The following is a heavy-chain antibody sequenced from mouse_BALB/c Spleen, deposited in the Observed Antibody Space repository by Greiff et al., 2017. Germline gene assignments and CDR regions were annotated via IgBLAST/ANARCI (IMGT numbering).Heavy chain of an antibody. CDR3: SLRVPFDY. CDR2: IDPENGDT. J-gene: IGHJ2*01. D-gene: IGHD1-1*01. CDR1: GFNIKDYY. Sequence: VQLKQSGAELVRSGASVKLSCTASGFNIKDYYMHWVKQRPEQGLEWIGWIDPENGDTEYAPKFQGKATMTADTSSNTAYLQLSSLTSEDTAVYYCSLRVPFDYWGQGTTLTVSS. V-gene: IGHV14-4*02.